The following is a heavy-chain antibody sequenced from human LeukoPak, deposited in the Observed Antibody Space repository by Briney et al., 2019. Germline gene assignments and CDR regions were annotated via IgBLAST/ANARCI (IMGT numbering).Heavy chain of an antibody. CDR2: IIPILGIA. D-gene: IGHD1-7*01. CDR3: AIRSNWNYGDFDY. CDR1: GGTFSSYT. Sequence: SVKVSCKASGGTFSSYTISWVRQAPGQGLEWMGRIIPILGIANYAQKFQGRVTITADKSTSTAYMELSSLRSEDTAVYYCAIRSNWNYGDFDYWGPGTLVTVSS. J-gene: IGHJ4*02. V-gene: IGHV1-69*02.